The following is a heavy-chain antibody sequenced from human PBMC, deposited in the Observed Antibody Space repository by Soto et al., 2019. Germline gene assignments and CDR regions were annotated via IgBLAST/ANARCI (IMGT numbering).Heavy chain of an antibody. Sequence: ASLKVSCKASGYTFTGYYMHWVRQAPGQGFEWMGRISPKSGGTNYAQKFEGRVTMTWDTSLKTAYMELSSLISEDTAVYYCARPPGYISDWYYFDLWGQGTLVTVSS. CDR3: ARPPGYISDWYYFDL. J-gene: IGHJ4*02. V-gene: IGHV1-2*02. CDR2: ISPKSGGT. D-gene: IGHD3-9*01. CDR1: GYTFTGYY.